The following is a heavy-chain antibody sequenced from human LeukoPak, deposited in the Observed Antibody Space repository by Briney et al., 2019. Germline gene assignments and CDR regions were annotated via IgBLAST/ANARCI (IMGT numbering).Heavy chain of an antibody. V-gene: IGHV4-30-4*08. CDR2: IYYSGST. CDR3: ARDYRGYGAFDI. D-gene: IGHD3-22*01. CDR1: DGSITSGDYY. Sequence: PSETLSLTCTVSDGSITSGDYYWNWIRQPPGKGLEWIGYIYYSGSTYYNPSLKSRVTISVDTSKNQFSLKLSPVTAADTAVYYCARDYRGYGAFDIWGQGTMVTVSS. J-gene: IGHJ3*02.